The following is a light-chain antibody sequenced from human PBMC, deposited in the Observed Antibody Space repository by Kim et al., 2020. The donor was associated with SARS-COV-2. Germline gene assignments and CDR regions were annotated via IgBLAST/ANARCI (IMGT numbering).Light chain of an antibody. CDR2: GRN. CDR1: SLRRYY. CDR3: QSRDSGGRVM. V-gene: IGLV3-19*01. Sequence: SSELTQDSVVSVALGQSVKITCQGDSLRRYYATWYQQKPRQAPVLVIYGRNNRPSGIPDRFSGSASGNTASLTISGTQAEDEADFYCQSRDSGGRVMFGGGTQLTVL. J-gene: IGLJ3*02.